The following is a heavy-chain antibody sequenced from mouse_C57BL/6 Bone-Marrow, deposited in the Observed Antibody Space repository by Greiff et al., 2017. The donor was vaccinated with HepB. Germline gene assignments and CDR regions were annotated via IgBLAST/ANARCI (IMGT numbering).Heavy chain of an antibody. V-gene: IGHV1-85*01. J-gene: IGHJ3*01. CDR1: GYTFTSYA. Sequence: QVQLQQSGPELVKPGASVKLSCKASGYTFTSYAINWVKQRPGQGLEWIGWIYPRDGSTKYNEKFKGKATLTVDTSSSTAYMELHSLTSEDSAVYFCARRGYDYGAWFAYWGQGTRVTVSA. D-gene: IGHD2-4*01. CDR3: ARRGYDYGAWFAY. CDR2: IYPRDGST.